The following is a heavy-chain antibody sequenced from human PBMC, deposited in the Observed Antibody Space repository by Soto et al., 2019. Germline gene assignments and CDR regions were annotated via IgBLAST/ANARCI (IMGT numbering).Heavy chain of an antibody. V-gene: IGHV3-73*01. Sequence: GGSLRLSCAASGFTFSGSAMHWVRQASGKGLEWVGRIRSKANSYATAYAASVKGRFTISRDDSKNTAYLQMNSLKTEDTAVYYCTRHSSRRYSYDSYYFDYWGQGTLVTVSS. J-gene: IGHJ4*02. CDR1: GFTFSGSA. CDR2: IRSKANSYAT. CDR3: TRHSSRRYSYDSYYFDY. D-gene: IGHD5-18*01.